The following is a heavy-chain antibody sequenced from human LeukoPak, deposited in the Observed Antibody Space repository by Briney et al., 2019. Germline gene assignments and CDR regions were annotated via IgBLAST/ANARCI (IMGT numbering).Heavy chain of an antibody. CDR3: VKGTHYYDSSGYDY. CDR2: IKQDGSEK. D-gene: IGHD3-22*01. Sequence: PGGSLRLSCSASGFTFSSYWMSWVRQAPGKGLEWVANIKQDGSEKYYVDSVKGRFTISRDNAKNSLYLQMNSLRTEDMALYYCVKGTHYYDSSGYDYWGQGTLVTVSS. CDR1: GFTFSSYW. J-gene: IGHJ4*02. V-gene: IGHV3-7*03.